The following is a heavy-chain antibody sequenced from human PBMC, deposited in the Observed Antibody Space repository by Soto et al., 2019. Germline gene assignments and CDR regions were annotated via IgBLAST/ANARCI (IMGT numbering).Heavy chain of an antibody. CDR1: GFTFSRSD. Sequence: GGSLRLSCSASGFTFSRSDLHWVCQAPGKGLEWVGRVRSKIHNYATSFADSVRGRFTISRNDSDNTVSLEMSGLKSEDTALYYCSRHEEGRRMVFYGMDVWGQGTTVTVSS. CDR3: SRHEEGRRMVFYGMDV. D-gene: IGHD2-8*01. J-gene: IGHJ6*02. V-gene: IGHV3-73*01. CDR2: VRSKIHNYAT.